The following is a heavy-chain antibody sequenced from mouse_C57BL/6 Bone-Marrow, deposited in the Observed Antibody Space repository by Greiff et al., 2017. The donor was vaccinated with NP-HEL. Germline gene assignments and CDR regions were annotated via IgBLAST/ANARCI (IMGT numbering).Heavy chain of an antibody. D-gene: IGHD4-1*01. Sequence: QVQLQQPGAELVKPGASVKLSCKASGYTFTSYWMQWVKQRPGQGLEWIGEIDPSDSDTNYNQKFKGKATLTVDTSSSTAYMQLSSLTSEDSAGYGCDNWGGFAYWGQGTLVTVSA. J-gene: IGHJ3*01. V-gene: IGHV1-50*01. CDR2: IDPSDSDT. CDR3: DNWGGFAY. CDR1: GYTFTSYW.